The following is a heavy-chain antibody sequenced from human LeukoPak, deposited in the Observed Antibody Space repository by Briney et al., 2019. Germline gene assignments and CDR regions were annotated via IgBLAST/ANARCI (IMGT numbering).Heavy chain of an antibody. V-gene: IGHV4-39*01. D-gene: IGHD6-13*01. CDR3: ARRPLGGSSFDAFDI. CDR2: IYYSGST. CDR1: GGSISSGGYY. Sequence: SQTLSLTCTVSGGSISSGGYYWGWIRQPPGKGLEWIGSIYYSGSTYYNLSLKSRVTISVDTSKNQFSLKLSSVTAADTAVYYCARRPLGGSSFDAFDIWGQGTMVTVSS. J-gene: IGHJ3*02.